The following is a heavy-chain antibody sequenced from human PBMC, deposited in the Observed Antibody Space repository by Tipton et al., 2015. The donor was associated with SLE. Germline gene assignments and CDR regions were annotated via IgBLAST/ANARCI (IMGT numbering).Heavy chain of an antibody. CDR2: INYSRNI. CDR3: ARTFGEIAHTVYDAFDI. D-gene: IGHD3-3*01. Sequence: TLSLTCAVYGGSFSDHYWSWIRQPPGKGLEWIGEINYSRNINYNPSLKSRLIMSLATSKNQFSLRLTSVTAADTAVYYCARTFGEIAHTVYDAFDIWGQGKMVTVSS. V-gene: IGHV4-34*01. J-gene: IGHJ3*02. CDR1: GGSFSDHY.